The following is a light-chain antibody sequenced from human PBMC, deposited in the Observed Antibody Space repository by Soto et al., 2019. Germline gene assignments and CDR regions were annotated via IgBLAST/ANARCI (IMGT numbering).Light chain of an antibody. CDR3: QQYGSIPFT. J-gene: IGKJ3*01. V-gene: IGKV3-20*01. CDR2: GAS. CDR1: QSVSSTY. Sequence: EIVLTQSPGTLSLSPGERATLSCRASQSVSSTYLGWYQQKPGQAPRLFISGASSRATGIPDRFSGSGSGTDFTLTISRLAPEDFAVYYCQQYGSIPFTFGPGTKVDI.